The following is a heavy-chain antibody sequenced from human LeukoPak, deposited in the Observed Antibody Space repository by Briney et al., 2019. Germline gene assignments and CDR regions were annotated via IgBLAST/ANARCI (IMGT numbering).Heavy chain of an antibody. D-gene: IGHD3-10*01. CDR1: GGSISSGSYY. Sequence: SETLSLTCTVSGGSISSGSYYWRWLRQPAGKGLEWIGRIYTSGSTNYNPSLKSRVTISVDTSKNQFSLKLSSVTAADTAVYYCASGVVRGAIDYWGQGTLVTVSS. CDR2: IYTSGST. J-gene: IGHJ4*02. CDR3: ASGVVRGAIDY. V-gene: IGHV4-61*02.